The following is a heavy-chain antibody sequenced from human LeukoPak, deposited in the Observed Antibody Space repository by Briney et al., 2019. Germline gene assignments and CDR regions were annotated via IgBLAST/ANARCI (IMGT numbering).Heavy chain of an antibody. D-gene: IGHD2-8*01. CDR3: ARDSANGKSWSFDY. CDR2: ISHSGTT. CDR1: GDSISSDNW. V-gene: IGHV4-4*02. J-gene: IGHJ4*02. Sequence: SSGTLSLTCAVSGDSISSDNWWNWVRQPPGKGLEWIGEISHSGTTLYNPSLKSRVTISVDKSKNQFSLNLNSVTAADTAVYYCARDSANGKSWSFDYWGQGTLVVVSS.